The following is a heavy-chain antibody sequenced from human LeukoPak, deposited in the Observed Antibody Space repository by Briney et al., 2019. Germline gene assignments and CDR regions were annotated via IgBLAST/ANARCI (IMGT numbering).Heavy chain of an antibody. D-gene: IGHD5-12*01. CDR2: IRQDGGEK. J-gene: IGHJ4*02. CDR1: GFTFSSHW. Sequence: GGSLRLSCAASGFTFSSHWMTWVRQAPGKGLEWVANIRQDGGEKYYADSVKGRFTISRDNAENSVYLQMNSLRAEDTAVYFCARDYEHSGYDYLPLYWGQGTLVTVSS. CDR3: ARDYEHSGYDYLPLY. V-gene: IGHV3-7*01.